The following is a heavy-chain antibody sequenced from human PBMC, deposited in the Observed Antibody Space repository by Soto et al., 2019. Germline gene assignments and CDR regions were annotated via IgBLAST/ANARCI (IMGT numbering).Heavy chain of an antibody. Sequence: SGTLSPILPIPWGSIRSFYWGSFRQPPGKGLVWIWYIYYSGSTNYNPSLKSRVTISVDTSKNQFSLKLSSVTAADTAVYYCARIAVAGTDYWGQGTLVTVSS. D-gene: IGHD6-19*01. CDR2: IYYSGST. V-gene: IGHV4-59*01. J-gene: IGHJ4*02. CDR1: WGSIRSFY. CDR3: ARIAVAGTDY.